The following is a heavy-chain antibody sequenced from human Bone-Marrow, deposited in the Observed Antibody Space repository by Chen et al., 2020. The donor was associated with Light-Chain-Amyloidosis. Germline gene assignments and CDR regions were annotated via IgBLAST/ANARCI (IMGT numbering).Heavy chain of an antibody. CDR1: GGSISSSSYY. J-gene: IGHJ5*02. Sequence: QLQLQESGPGLVKPSETLSLTCTVSGGSISSSSYYWGWIRQPPGKGLEWIGSIYYSGSTYYNPSLKSRVTISVDTSKNQFSRKLSSVTAADTAVYYCARAYGDYNNWFDPWGQGTLVTVSS. V-gene: IGHV4-39*01. CDR2: IYYSGST. CDR3: ARAYGDYNNWFDP. D-gene: IGHD4-17*01.